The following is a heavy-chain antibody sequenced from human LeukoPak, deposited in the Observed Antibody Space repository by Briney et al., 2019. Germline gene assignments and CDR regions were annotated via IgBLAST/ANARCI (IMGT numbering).Heavy chain of an antibody. Sequence: SQTLSLTCTVSGGSISSGDYYWSWIRQPPGKGLEWIGEIYHSGSTNYNPSLKSRVTISVDKSKNQFSLKLSSVTAADTAVYYCARDMTTVTTSSSGFDYWGQGTLVTVSS. J-gene: IGHJ4*02. CDR2: IYHSGST. D-gene: IGHD4-17*01. V-gene: IGHV4-30-4*01. CDR3: ARDMTTVTTSSSGFDY. CDR1: GGSISSGDYY.